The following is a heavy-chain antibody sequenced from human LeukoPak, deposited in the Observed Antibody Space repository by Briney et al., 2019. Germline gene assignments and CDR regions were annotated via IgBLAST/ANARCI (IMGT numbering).Heavy chain of an antibody. CDR1: GFTFSSHA. D-gene: IGHD3-10*01. Sequence: GGSLGLSCAASGFTFSSHAMHWVRQAPGKGLEWVAVISYDGSNKYYADSVKGRFTISRDNSKNTLYLQMNSLRAEDTAVYYCARDWRGGSNKYYYGMDVWGKGTTVTVSS. CDR3: ARDWRGGSNKYYYGMDV. V-gene: IGHV3-30*04. J-gene: IGHJ6*04. CDR2: ISYDGSNK.